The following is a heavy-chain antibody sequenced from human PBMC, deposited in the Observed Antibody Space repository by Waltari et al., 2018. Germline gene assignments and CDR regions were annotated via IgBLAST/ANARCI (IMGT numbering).Heavy chain of an antibody. J-gene: IGHJ4*02. CDR1: GSIFTNYY. V-gene: IGHV1-46*03. CDR2: ISPGGDRT. Sequence: QVQLVQSGTEMKKPGASVRVSCEASGSIFTNYYFHWVRQAPGQGLEWIAIISPGGDRTTYAKKFRGRLTMTRDTSMSTFYMYLSSLTSEDTAMYYCTGSSRLGTYNFDYWGQGTLVTVSS. D-gene: IGHD1-26*01. CDR3: TGSSRLGTYNFDY.